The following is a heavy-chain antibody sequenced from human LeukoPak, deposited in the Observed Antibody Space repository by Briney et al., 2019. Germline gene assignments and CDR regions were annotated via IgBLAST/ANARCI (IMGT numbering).Heavy chain of an antibody. CDR2: IYYSGST. D-gene: IGHD3-22*01. CDR1: GGSISSYY. J-gene: IGHJ4*02. Sequence: SETLSLTCTVSGGSISSYYWSWIRQPPGKGLEWIGYIYYSGSTNYNPSLKSRVTISVDTSKHQFSLELSSVTAADTAVYYCARSYDSSGAGWFDYWGQGTLVTVSS. V-gene: IGHV4-59*01. CDR3: ARSYDSSGAGWFDY.